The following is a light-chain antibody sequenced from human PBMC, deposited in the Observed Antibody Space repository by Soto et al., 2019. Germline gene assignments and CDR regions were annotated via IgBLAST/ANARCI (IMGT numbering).Light chain of an antibody. J-gene: IGKJ5*01. CDR1: QSIASH. Sequence: DIVLTQSPGTLSLYPAERSTLSCMASQSIASHLAWYQQKPGQPPRLLIHDASSRATGIPARFSGSGSGTDFTLTISSLESEDFAVYYCQQRNNWPPSITFGPGTRLEIK. CDR3: QQRNNWPPSIT. CDR2: DAS. V-gene: IGKV3-11*01.